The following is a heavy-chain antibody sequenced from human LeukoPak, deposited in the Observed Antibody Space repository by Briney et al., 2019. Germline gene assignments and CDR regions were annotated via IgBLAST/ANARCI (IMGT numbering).Heavy chain of an antibody. CDR3: ARDRWGQQLVGWDRYYYYGMDV. Sequence: GASVKVSCKASGYTFTSYGISWVRQAPGQGLEWMGWISAYNGNTNYAQKLQGRVTMTTDTSTSTAYMELRSLRSDDTAVYYCARDRWGQQLVGWDRYYYYGMDVWGKGTTVTASS. CDR2: ISAYNGNT. CDR1: GYTFTSYG. V-gene: IGHV1-18*04. J-gene: IGHJ6*04. D-gene: IGHD6-13*01.